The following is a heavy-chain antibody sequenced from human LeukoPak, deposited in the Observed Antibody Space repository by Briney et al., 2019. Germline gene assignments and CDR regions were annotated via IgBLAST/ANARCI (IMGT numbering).Heavy chain of an antibody. CDR3: AREHYSSRVFDY. V-gene: IGHV4-34*01. J-gene: IGHJ4*02. CDR2: INHSGST. Sequence: PSETLSLTCAVYGGSFSGYYWSWIRQPPGKGLEWIGEINHSGSTNYNPSLKSRVTISVDTSKNRFSLKLSSVTAADTAVYYCAREHYSSRVFDYWGQGTLVTVSS. CDR1: GGSFSGYY. D-gene: IGHD6-13*01.